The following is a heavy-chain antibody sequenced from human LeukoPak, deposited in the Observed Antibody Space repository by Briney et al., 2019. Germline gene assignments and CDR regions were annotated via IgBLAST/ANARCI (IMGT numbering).Heavy chain of an antibody. CDR2: IYYSGST. J-gene: IGHJ4*02. CDR1: GGSISSHY. V-gene: IGHV4-59*11. CDR3: ARVFRIPISSYYFDY. D-gene: IGHD2/OR15-2a*01. Sequence: PSETLSLTCTVSGGSISSHYWSWIRQPPGKGLEGIGYIYYSGSTNYNPSLKGRVTISVDTSKNQFSLKLSSVTAADTAVYYCARVFRIPISSYYFDYWGQGTLVTVSS.